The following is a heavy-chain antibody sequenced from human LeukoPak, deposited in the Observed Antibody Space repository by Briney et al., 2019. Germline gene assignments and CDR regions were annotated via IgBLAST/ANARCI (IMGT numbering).Heavy chain of an antibody. V-gene: IGHV3-30*03. CDR3: ARWALKRRMYSSSWYRDNAFDI. D-gene: IGHD6-13*01. CDR1: GFTFSSYG. J-gene: IGHJ3*02. Sequence: GGSLRLSCAASGFTFSSYGMHWVRQAPGKGLEWVAVISYDGSNKYYADSVKGRFTISRDNSKNTLYLQMNSLRAEDTAVYYCARWALKRRMYSSSWYRDNAFDIWGQGTMVTVSS. CDR2: ISYDGSNK.